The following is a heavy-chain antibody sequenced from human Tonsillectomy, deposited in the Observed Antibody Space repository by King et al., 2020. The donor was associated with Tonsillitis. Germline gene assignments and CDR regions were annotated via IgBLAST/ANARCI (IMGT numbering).Heavy chain of an antibody. Sequence: VQLVESGGGLVQPGGSLRLSCAASGFTFSNYWMTWVRQAPGKGLEWVANIKQDGSEKYYVDSVKGRFTISRDNAKNSLFLQMNSLRAEDTTVYYCARIWGGYEPGPFDYWGQGTLVTVSS. V-gene: IGHV3-7*01. CDR3: ARIWGGYEPGPFDY. D-gene: IGHD5-12*01. CDR1: GFTFSNYW. CDR2: IKQDGSEK. J-gene: IGHJ4*02.